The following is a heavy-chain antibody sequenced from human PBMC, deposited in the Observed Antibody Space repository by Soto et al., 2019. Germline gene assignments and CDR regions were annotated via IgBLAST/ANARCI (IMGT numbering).Heavy chain of an antibody. Sequence: PGGSLRLSCAASGFTFNSYEMNWVRQAPGKGLEWVSYISSSGSTIYYADSVKGRFTISRDNAKNSLYLQMNSLRAEDTAVYYCARDAQYGMDVWGQGTTVTVSS. CDR3: ARDAQYGMDV. CDR1: GFTFNSYE. CDR2: ISSSGSTI. J-gene: IGHJ6*02. V-gene: IGHV3-48*03.